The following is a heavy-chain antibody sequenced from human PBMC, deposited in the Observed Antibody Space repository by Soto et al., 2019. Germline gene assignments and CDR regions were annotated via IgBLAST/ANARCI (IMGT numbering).Heavy chain of an antibody. V-gene: IGHV3-74*01. J-gene: IGHJ4*02. CDR3: VRTSLVVAAATREDY. D-gene: IGHD2-15*01. Sequence: EVQLVESGGGLVQPGESLRLSCAASGFTFSSYWMHWVRQAPGKRLVWVSGINSDGSSTSYAGSVKGRLTISRDNAKNTLYLQRSSRRAEDTAVYYCVRTSLVVAAATREDYWGQGTLVTVSS. CDR1: GFTFSSYW. CDR2: INSDGSST.